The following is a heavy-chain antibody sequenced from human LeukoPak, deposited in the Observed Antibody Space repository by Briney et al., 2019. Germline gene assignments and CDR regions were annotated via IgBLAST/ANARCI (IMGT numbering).Heavy chain of an antibody. D-gene: IGHD3-16*01. Sequence: GWALTLVYATYGCSFSSYAMIWVRQAPGQGLERVSIVTGTGSSTNYADSVRGRFTISGDNAKSTVFLQMNSLRVEDTVVYFCVRRYYEYNVYDRHFDLWGQGILVTVSS. CDR1: GCSFSSYA. CDR2: VTGTGSST. CDR3: VRRYYEYNVYDRHFDL. V-gene: IGHV3-23*01. J-gene: IGHJ4*02.